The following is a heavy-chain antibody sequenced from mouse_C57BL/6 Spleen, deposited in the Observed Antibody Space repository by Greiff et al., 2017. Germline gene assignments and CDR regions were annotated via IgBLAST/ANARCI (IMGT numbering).Heavy chain of an antibody. Sequence: VQVVASGGGLVKPGGSLKLSCAASGFTFSDYGMHWVRQAPEKGLEWVAYISSCSSTIYYADTVKGRFTISRDNAKNTLFLQMTSLGSEDTAMYYCARIYYAMDYWGQGTSVTVSS. CDR1: GFTFSDYG. V-gene: IGHV5-17*01. CDR2: ISSCSSTI. CDR3: ARIYYAMDY. J-gene: IGHJ4*01.